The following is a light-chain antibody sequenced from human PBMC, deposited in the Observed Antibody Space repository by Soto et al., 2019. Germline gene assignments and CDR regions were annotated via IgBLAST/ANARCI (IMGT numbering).Light chain of an antibody. CDR2: EVS. CDR1: SSDVGDYNY. Sequence: QSVLTQPPSASGSPGQSVTISCTGTSSDVGDYNYVSWYQQHPGKAPKLLIYEVSKRPSGVPDRFSGSKSGNAASLTVSGLQAEEEADYYCSSYAGSNNWVFGGGTKLTVL. J-gene: IGLJ3*02. CDR3: SSYAGSNNWV. V-gene: IGLV2-8*01.